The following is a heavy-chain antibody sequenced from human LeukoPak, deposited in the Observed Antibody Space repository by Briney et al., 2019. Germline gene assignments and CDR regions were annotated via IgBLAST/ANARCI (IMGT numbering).Heavy chain of an antibody. V-gene: IGHV3-9*01. Sequence: GGSLRLSCAASGFTFDDYAMHWVRQAPGKGLEWVSGISWNSGSIGYADSVEGRFTISRDNAKNSLYLQMNSLRAEDTALYYCAKDLSIAVAGTGAFDIWGQGTMVTVSS. CDR1: GFTFDDYA. CDR2: ISWNSGSI. D-gene: IGHD6-19*01. J-gene: IGHJ3*02. CDR3: AKDLSIAVAGTGAFDI.